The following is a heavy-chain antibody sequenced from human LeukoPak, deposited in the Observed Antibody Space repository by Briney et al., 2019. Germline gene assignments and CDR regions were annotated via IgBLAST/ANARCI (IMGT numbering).Heavy chain of an antibody. CDR2: INPSVGST. D-gene: IGHD3-3*01. CDR1: GYTFTSHY. V-gene: IGHV1-46*01. CDR3: AAPGASGFVGNFWSGPLDF. Sequence: GASVKVSCRASGYTFTSHYMHWVRQAPGQGLEWMGVINPSVGSTSYPQKFQGRVTMSRDTSTSTVYMELSSLKSEDTVVYYCAAPGASGFVGNFWSGPLDFWGQGALVTVSS. J-gene: IGHJ4*02.